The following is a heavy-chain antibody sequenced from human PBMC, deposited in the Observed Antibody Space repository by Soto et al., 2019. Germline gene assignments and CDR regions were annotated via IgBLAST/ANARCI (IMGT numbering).Heavy chain of an antibody. CDR2: MFYRGTT. V-gene: IGHV4-39*01. J-gene: IGHJ4*02. Sequence: QLQLQESGPRLVKPPETLSLICSVSGASITSGNYYWAWIRQPPGKGLGWIGSMFYRGTTHYNSSPETRVSISADTAKNQISLNLNSVTAADTAIYFCARHPSLYRHLEFWGQGILVTVSS. CDR3: ARHPSLYRHLEF. CDR1: GASITSGNYY. D-gene: IGHD4-4*01.